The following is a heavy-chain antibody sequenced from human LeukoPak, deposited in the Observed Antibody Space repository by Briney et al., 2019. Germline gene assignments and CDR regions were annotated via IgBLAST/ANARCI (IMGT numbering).Heavy chain of an antibody. CDR3: ARGLSDFWSGYLWDGIRPAGANWFDP. CDR1: GGSISSGGYY. Sequence: SETLSLTCTVSGGSISSGGYYWSWIRQHPGKGLEWIGYIYYSGSTYYNPSLKSRVTISVDTSKNQFSLKLSSVTAADTAVYYCARGLSDFWSGYLWDGIRPAGANWFDPWGQGTLVTVSS. V-gene: IGHV4-31*03. J-gene: IGHJ5*02. D-gene: IGHD3-3*01. CDR2: IYYSGST.